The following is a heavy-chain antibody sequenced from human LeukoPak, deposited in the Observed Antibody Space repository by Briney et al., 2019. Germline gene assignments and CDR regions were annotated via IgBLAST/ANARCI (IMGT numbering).Heavy chain of an antibody. CDR1: GFTFSRYW. CDR3: AKARFSGMGGILS. D-gene: IGHD3-3*01. J-gene: IGHJ3*01. CDR2: INSDGSTT. V-gene: IGHV3-74*01. Sequence: GGSLRLSCAASGFTFSRYWMHWVRQAPGKGLVWVARINSDGSTTSGAGSGKGRFTISRDNAKNTLYLQMNSLRAEDTAVYYCAKARFSGMGGILSWGQGTMVTVSS.